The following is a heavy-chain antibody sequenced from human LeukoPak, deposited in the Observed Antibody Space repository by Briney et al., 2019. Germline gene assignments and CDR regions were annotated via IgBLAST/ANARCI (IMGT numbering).Heavy chain of an antibody. CDR3: ARDLGYCSSTSCYEGY. CDR1: GGTFSSYA. CDR2: IIPIFGTA. D-gene: IGHD2-2*01. J-gene: IGHJ4*02. Sequence: SVKVSCKASGGTFSSYAISWVRQAPGQGLEWMGGIIPIFGTANYAQKFQGRVTITADKSTSTAYMELSRLRSDDTAVYYCARDLGYCSSTSCYEGYWGQGTLVTVSS. V-gene: IGHV1-69*06.